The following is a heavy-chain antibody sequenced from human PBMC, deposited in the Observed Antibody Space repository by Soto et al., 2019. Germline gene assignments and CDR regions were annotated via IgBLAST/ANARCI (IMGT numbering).Heavy chain of an antibody. CDR3: ARCYWDYTFDY. D-gene: IGHD1-7*01. Sequence: EVQLLESGGGLVQPGGSLRLSCAASGFTFSSYAMSWVRQAPGKGLEWVSSISDNGGRIYYADSVRGRFTISRDSSKNALFLQMNSLRPEDTARYYCARCYWDYTFDYWGQGALVTVSS. V-gene: IGHV3-23*01. CDR2: ISDNGGRI. CDR1: GFTFSSYA. J-gene: IGHJ4*02.